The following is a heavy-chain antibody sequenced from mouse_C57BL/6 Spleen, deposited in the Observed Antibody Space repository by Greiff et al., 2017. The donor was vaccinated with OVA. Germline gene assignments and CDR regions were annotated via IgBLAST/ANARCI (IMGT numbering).Heavy chain of an antibody. CDR1: GYTFTSYW. CDR2: INPSTGGT. V-gene: IGHV1-53*01. CDR3: ARDDGYYGGYCDY. J-gene: IGHJ2*01. Sequence: QVQLQQPGTELVKPGASVKLSCKASGYTFTSYWMHWVKQRPGQGLEWIGNINPSTGGTNYNEKFKSKATLTVDKSSSTAYMQLSSLTSEDSAVDYCARDDGYYGGYCDYWGQGTTLTVSS. D-gene: IGHD2-3*01.